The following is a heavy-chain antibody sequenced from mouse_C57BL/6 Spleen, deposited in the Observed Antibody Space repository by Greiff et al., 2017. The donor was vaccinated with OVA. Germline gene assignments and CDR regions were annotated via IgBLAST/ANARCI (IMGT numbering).Heavy chain of an antibody. J-gene: IGHJ2*01. D-gene: IGHD2-5*01. Sequence: VQLKESGPGLVKPSQSLSLTCSVTGYSITSGYYWNWIRQFPGNKLEWMGYISYDGSNNYNPSLKNRISITRDTSKNQFFLKLNSVTTEDTATYYCASNSNWYYFDYWGQGTTLTVSS. CDR2: ISYDGSN. V-gene: IGHV3-6*01. CDR3: ASNSNWYYFDY. CDR1: GYSITSGYY.